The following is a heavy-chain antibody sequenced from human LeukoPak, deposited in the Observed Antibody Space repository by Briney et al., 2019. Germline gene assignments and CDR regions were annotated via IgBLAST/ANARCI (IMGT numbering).Heavy chain of an antibody. D-gene: IGHD3-16*02. J-gene: IGHJ4*02. CDR1: GFTFSSYG. CDR3: ARESNDYVWGSYRSFDY. Sequence: PGRSLRLSCAASGFTFSSYGMHWVRQAPGKGLEWVAVTWYDGSNKYYADSVKGRFTISRDNSKNTLYLQMNSLRAEDTAVYYCARESNDYVWGSYRSFDYWGQGTLVTVSS. V-gene: IGHV3-33*01. CDR2: TWYDGSNK.